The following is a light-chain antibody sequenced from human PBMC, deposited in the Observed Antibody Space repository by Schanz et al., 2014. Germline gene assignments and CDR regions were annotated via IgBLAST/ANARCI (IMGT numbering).Light chain of an antibody. J-gene: IGLJ2*01. Sequence: QSALTQPASVSGSPGQSITISCTGTSSDVGGYNYVSWHQQHPGKAPKLMIYDVSNRPSGVPHRFSGSKSGASASLAISGLQSEDEADYYCAAWDDSLNGHVVFGGGTKLTVL. CDR1: SSDVGGYNY. V-gene: IGLV2-14*03. CDR2: DVS. CDR3: AAWDDSLNGHVV.